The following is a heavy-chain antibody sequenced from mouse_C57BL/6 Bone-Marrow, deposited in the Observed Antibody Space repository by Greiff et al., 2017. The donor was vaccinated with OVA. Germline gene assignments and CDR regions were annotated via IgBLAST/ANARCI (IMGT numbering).Heavy chain of an antibody. Sequence: EVQLQESGPVLVKPGASVKMSCKASGYTFPDYYMNWVKQSHGKSLEWIGVINPYNGGTSYNQKFKGKATLTVDKSSSTSYWELNSLTSEDSAVYYCARDSKYYFDYWGQGTTLTVSS. D-gene: IGHD2-5*01. CDR3: ARDSKYYFDY. CDR1: GYTFPDYY. V-gene: IGHV1-19*01. J-gene: IGHJ2*01. CDR2: INPYNGGT.